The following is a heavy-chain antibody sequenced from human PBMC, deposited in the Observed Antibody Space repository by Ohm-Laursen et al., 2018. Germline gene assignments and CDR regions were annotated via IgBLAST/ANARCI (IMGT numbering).Heavy chain of an antibody. D-gene: IGHD6-13*01. J-gene: IGHJ6*02. CDR1: GFSFISSA. V-gene: IGHV1-58*02. CDR2: IVVGSGHT. CDR3: AATVTATGGTSYYYGMDV. Sequence: GSSVKVSCKASGFSFISSAMQWVRQARGQPLEWIGWIVVGSGHTNFAQKFQERVTITRDMSTGTAYMELSSLRSEDTAVYYCAATVTATGGTSYYYGMDVWGQGTTVTVSS.